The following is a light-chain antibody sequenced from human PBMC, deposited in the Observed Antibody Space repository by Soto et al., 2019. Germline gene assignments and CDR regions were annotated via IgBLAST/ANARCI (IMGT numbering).Light chain of an antibody. Sequence: EVVMTQSPATLSVSPGESATLSCRASQSVSSNLAWYQQKPGQAPRLLIHGASTRATGVPARFSGSGSGIDFTLTISSLQSEDFAVYYCQQFNDWPPLTFGGGTKVEIK. CDR3: QQFNDWPPLT. J-gene: IGKJ4*01. CDR2: GAS. V-gene: IGKV3-15*01. CDR1: QSVSSN.